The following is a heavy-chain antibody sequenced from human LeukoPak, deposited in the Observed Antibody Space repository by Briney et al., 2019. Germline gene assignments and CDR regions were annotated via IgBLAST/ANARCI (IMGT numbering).Heavy chain of an antibody. CDR2: ISAYNGNT. J-gene: IGHJ3*02. D-gene: IGHD3-9*01. CDR1: GYTFTSYG. V-gene: IGHV1-18*01. CDR3: ARDTSRNYDIGLRRAFDI. Sequence: ASVKVSCKASGYTFTSYGISWVRQAPGQGLEWMGWISAYNGNTNYAQKLQGRVTMTTDTSTSTAYMELRSLRSDDTAVYYCARDTSRNYDIGLRRAFDIWGQGTMVTVSS.